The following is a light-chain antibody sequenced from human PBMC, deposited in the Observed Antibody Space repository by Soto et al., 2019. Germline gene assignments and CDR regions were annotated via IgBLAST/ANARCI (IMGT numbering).Light chain of an antibody. J-gene: IGLJ2*01. CDR3: SSYAGSNNLGVV. V-gene: IGLV2-8*01. CDR2: EVS. CDR1: SSDVGGYNY. Sequence: QPVLTQPPSASGSPGQSVTISCTGTSSDVGGYNYVSWYQQHPGKAPKLMIYEVSKRPSGVPDRFSGSKSGNTASLTVSGLQAEDEADYYCSSYAGSNNLGVVFGGGTKVTVL.